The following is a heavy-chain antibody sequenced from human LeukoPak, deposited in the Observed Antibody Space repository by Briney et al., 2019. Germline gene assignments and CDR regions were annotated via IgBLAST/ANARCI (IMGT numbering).Heavy chain of an antibody. CDR3: ARALNYGSGAIDY. Sequence: GGSLRLSCAASGFTVSSNYMSWVRQAPGKGLEWVSVIYSGGITYYADSVKGRFTISRDNSKNTLYLQMNSLRAEDTAMYYCARALNYGSGAIDYWGQGTLVTVSS. D-gene: IGHD3-10*01. V-gene: IGHV3-66*01. J-gene: IGHJ4*02. CDR1: GFTVSSNY. CDR2: IYSGGIT.